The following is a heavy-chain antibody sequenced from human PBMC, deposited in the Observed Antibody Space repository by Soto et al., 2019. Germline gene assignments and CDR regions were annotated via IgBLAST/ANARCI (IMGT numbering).Heavy chain of an antibody. Sequence: EVQLVESGGGLVKPGGSLRLSCAASGFTFSNAWMNWVRQAPGKGLEWVGRIKSKTDGGTTDYAAPVKGRFTISRDDSKNTLYLQMNSLKTEDTAVYYCTTAAVAGPDAFDIWGQGTMVTVSS. J-gene: IGHJ3*02. CDR2: IKSKTDGGTT. V-gene: IGHV3-15*07. D-gene: IGHD6-19*01. CDR3: TTAAVAGPDAFDI. CDR1: GFTFSNAW.